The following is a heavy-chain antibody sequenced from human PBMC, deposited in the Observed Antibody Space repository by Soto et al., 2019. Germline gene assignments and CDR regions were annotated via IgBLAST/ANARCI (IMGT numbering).Heavy chain of an antibody. CDR1: GYTFSSYG. CDR2: ISADTGNT. D-gene: IGHD6-13*01. Sequence: QIQLVQSGAEVKKPGASVKVSCKASGYTFSSYGITWVRQAPGQGLEWMGWISADTGNTNYAQNLQGRVTLTTDTSTNTAYMELRSLRSDDTAVYYCARGPYVAAGGHDHWGQGTLVTVSS. CDR3: ARGPYVAAGGHDH. V-gene: IGHV1-18*01. J-gene: IGHJ4*02.